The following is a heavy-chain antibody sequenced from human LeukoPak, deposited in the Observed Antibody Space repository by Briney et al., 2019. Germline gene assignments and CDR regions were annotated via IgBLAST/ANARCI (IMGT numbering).Heavy chain of an antibody. V-gene: IGHV3-23*01. CDR3: AKSRRAYCSGGSCFGLWDY. J-gene: IGHJ4*02. D-gene: IGHD2-15*01. CDR1: GFTFSSYA. CDR2: ISGSGGST. Sequence: GGPLRLSCAASGFTFSSYAMSWVRQAPGEGLEWVSAISGSGGSTYYADSVKGRFTISRDNSKNTLYLQMNSLRAEDTAVYYCAKSRRAYCSGGSCFGLWDYWGQGTLVTVSS.